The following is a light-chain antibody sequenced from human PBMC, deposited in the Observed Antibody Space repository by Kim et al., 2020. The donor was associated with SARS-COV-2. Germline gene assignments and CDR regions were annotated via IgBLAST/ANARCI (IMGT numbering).Light chain of an antibody. CDR1: NIGSNT. Sequence: AQGKRAMITCGGDNIGSNTVNCCQQKPGQAPVLVISHDDDRPSGTPERFSGSHSGNTATLTVSRVEAGDEADYYCQVWDGRIDKYVFGTGTKVTVL. V-gene: IGLV3-21*04. CDR3: QVWDGRIDKYV. J-gene: IGLJ1*01. CDR2: HDD.